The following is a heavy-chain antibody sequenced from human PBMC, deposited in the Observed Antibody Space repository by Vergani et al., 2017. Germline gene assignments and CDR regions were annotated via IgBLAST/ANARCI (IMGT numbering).Heavy chain of an antibody. D-gene: IGHD3-3*01. Sequence: EVQLVESGGVVVQPGGSLRLSCAASGFTFDDYTMHWVRQAPGKGLEWVSLISWDGGSTYYADSVKGRFTISRDNSKNSLYLQMNSLRTEDTALYYCAKDIGGFWSGNMDYWGQGTLVTVSS. CDR3: AKDIGGFWSGNMDY. CDR2: ISWDGGST. CDR1: GFTFDDYT. V-gene: IGHV3-43*01. J-gene: IGHJ4*02.